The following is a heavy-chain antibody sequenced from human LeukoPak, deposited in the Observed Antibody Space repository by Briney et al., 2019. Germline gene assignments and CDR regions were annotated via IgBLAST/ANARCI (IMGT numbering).Heavy chain of an antibody. V-gene: IGHV3-48*03. J-gene: IGHJ4*02. CDR2: ISSSGSNI. CDR1: GFPFSSYE. D-gene: IGHD5-12*01. CDR3: ARGWISDSFDY. Sequence: PGGSLRLFCAASGFPFSSYEMNWVRQAPGKGLEWVSYISSSGSNIYYADSVKGRFTISRDNAKNSLYLQMNSLRAEDTAVYYCARGWISDSFDYWGQGTLVTVSS.